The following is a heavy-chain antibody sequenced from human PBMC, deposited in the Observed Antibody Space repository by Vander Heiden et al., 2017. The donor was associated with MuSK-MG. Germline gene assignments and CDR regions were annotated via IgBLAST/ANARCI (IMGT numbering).Heavy chain of an antibody. CDR3: AREKTYSSTSGGDY. CDR2: INPTAGAT. CDR1: GYTFTDYF. J-gene: IGHJ4*02. V-gene: IGHV1-46*01. D-gene: IGHD6-6*01. Sequence: QVQLVQSGPEVKKPGASVKVSCKASGYTFTDYFIHWVRQAPGQGLEWLGLINPTAGATIYSKNFQGRVTMTWDTSTTTVYMDLSSLEDTAVYYGAREKTYSSTSGGDYWGPGTLGTVSS.